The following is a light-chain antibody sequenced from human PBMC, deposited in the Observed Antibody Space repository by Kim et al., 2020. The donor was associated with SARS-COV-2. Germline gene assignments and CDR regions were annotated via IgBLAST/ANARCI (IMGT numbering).Light chain of an antibody. V-gene: IGLV3-1*01. Sequence: MTPGQAATCTCSQQQLKQNSACWYQQTAGQSHVLLFYQDTKRPSEIPDRFSGSNSWSAATLSTIGTQAMDDADYYVPAWDSCTVVFGGGTNVTVL. J-gene: IGLJ2*01. CDR1: QLKQNS. CDR3: PAWDSCTVV. CDR2: QDT.